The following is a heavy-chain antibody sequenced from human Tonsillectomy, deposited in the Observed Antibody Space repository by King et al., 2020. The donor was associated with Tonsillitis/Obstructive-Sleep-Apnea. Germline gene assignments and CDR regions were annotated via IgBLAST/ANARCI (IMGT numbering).Heavy chain of an antibody. CDR3: ARSGADCSGGSCYPAGFDY. CDR2: IYPGDSDT. J-gene: IGHJ4*02. CDR1: GYSFTSYW. V-gene: IGHV5-51*01. Sequence: VQLVESGAEVKKPGESLKISCKGSGYSFTSYWIAWVRQMPGKGLEWMGIIYPGDSDTRYSPSFQGQVTISADKSISTAYLQWSSLKASDTAMYYCARSGADCSGGSCYPAGFDYGGQGSLVTVSS. D-gene: IGHD2-15*01.